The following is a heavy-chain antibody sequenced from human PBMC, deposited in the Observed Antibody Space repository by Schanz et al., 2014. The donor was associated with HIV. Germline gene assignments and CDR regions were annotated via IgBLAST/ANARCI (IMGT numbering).Heavy chain of an antibody. D-gene: IGHD1-1*01. Sequence: VQLLESGGGLVQPGGSLRLSCAASGFLFSSYGMSWVRQAPGKGLEWVVVISYDGSKKYYADSVKGRFTVSRDNSKNTLYLQMSSLRAEDTAVYYCTKEVPPDVWGQGTTVTVSS. J-gene: IGHJ6*02. CDR3: TKEVPPDV. V-gene: IGHV3-33*05. CDR1: GFLFSSYG. CDR2: ISYDGSKK.